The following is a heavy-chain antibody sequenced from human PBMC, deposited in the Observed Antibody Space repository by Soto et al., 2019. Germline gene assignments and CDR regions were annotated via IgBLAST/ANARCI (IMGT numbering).Heavy chain of an antibody. D-gene: IGHD4-17*01. J-gene: IGHJ5*02. CDR3: AHRGYGNYPRDNWYDP. Sequence: SGPTLVNPTQTLTLTCSFSGFSLNSGGAGVGWIRQPPGKGLEWLALIYCSDEKRYSPCLERRLTITKDTSRNQVVLLMTDMDPVDTATYSCAHRGYGNYPRDNWYDPWGQGTAVTVSS. CDR1: GFSLNSGGAG. V-gene: IGHV2-5*01. CDR2: IYCSDEK.